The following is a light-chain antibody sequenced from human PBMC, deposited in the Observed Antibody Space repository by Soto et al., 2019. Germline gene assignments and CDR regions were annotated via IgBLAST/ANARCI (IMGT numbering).Light chain of an antibody. J-gene: IGLJ1*01. CDR2: DNN. Sequence: VLTQPPSVSGAPGQRVTISCTGSSSNIGNNYVSWYQQLPGTAPKLLIYDNNKRPSGIPDRFSGSKSGTSATLGITGLQTGDEADYYCGTRDGRLSGYVFGTGTKVTVL. CDR3: GTRDGRLSGYV. V-gene: IGLV1-51*01. CDR1: SSNIGNNY.